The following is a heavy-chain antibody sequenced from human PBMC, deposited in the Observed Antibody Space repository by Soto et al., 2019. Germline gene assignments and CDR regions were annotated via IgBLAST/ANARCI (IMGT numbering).Heavy chain of an antibody. V-gene: IGHV3-30-3*01. CDR3: ARDRGSGWYLGAFDI. CDR2: ISYDGSNK. Sequence: QVQLVESGGGVVQPGRSLRLSCAASGFTFSSYAMHWVRQAPGKGLEWVAVISYDGSNKYYADSVKGRFTISRDNSKNTLYLQMNSLRAEDTAVYYCARDRGSGWYLGAFDIWGQGTMVTVSS. CDR1: GFTFSSYA. J-gene: IGHJ3*02. D-gene: IGHD6-19*01.